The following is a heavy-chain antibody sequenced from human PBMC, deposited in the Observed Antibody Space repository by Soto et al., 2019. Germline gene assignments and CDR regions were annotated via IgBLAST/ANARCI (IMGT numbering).Heavy chain of an antibody. CDR2: IYYSGST. CDR3: ARVDTIFGVVIFDY. D-gene: IGHD3-3*01. J-gene: IGHJ4*02. Sequence: SETLSLTCTVSGGSISSYYWIWIRQPPGKGLEWIGYIYYSGSTNYNPSLKSRVTISVDTSKNQFSLKLSSVTAADTAVYYCARVDTIFGVVIFDYWGQGTLVTVSS. CDR1: GGSISSYY. V-gene: IGHV4-59*01.